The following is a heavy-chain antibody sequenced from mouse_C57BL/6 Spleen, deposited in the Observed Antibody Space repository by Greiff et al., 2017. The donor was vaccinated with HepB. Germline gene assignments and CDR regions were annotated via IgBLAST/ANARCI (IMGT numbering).Heavy chain of an antibody. CDR3: ARGELGFDY. CDR2: ISDGGSYT. D-gene: IGHD4-1*01. J-gene: IGHJ2*01. V-gene: IGHV5-4*03. CDR1: GFTFSSYA. Sequence: DVMLVESGGGLVKPGGSLKLSCAASGFTFSSYAMSWVRQTPEKRLEWVATISDGGSYTYYPDNVKGRFTISRDNAKNNLYLQMSHLKSEDTAMYYCARGELGFDYWGQGTTLTVSS.